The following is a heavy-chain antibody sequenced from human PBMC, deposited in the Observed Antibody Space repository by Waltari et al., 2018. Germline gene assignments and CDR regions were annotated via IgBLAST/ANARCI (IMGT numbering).Heavy chain of an antibody. D-gene: IGHD6-13*01. CDR2: IYYSGSP. J-gene: IGHJ3*02. CDR1: GGSISSSSYY. V-gene: IGHV4-39*07. CDR3: ARDQRLKAAADYDAFDI. Sequence: QLQLQESGPGLVKPSETLSLTCTVSGGSISSSSYYWGWIRQPPGKGLEWIGSIYYSGSPYYNPSLTSRVTISVDTSKNHFSLKLSSVTAADTAVYYCARDQRLKAAADYDAFDIWGQGTMVTVSS.